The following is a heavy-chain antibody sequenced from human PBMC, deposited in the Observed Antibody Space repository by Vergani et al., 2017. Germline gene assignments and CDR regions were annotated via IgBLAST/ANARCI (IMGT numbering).Heavy chain of an antibody. J-gene: IGHJ4*02. CDR1: GFTFDDYA. D-gene: IGHD3-3*01. CDR3: AKGGPRPERITIFGV. CDR2: ISWNSGSI. V-gene: IGHV3-9*01. Sequence: VQLVESGGGVVQPGRSLRLSCAASGFTFDDYAMHWVRQAPGKGLEWVSGISWNSGSIGYADSVKGRFTISRDNAKNSLYLQMNSLRAEDTAVYYCAKGGPRPERITIFGVWGQGTLVTVSS.